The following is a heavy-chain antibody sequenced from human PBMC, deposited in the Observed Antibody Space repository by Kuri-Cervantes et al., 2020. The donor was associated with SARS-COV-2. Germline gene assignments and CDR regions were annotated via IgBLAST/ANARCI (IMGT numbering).Heavy chain of an antibody. CDR3: AKDYQIWGSSPPWFDY. CDR2: ISSSSSYI. CDR1: GFTFSSYS. J-gene: IGHJ4*02. D-gene: IGHD3-16*01. Sequence: GGSLRLSCAASGFTFSSYSVNWVRQAPGKGLEWVSSISSSSSYIYYADSVKGRFTISRDNAKNSLYLQMNSLRAEDTALYYCAKDYQIWGSSPPWFDYWGQGTLVTVSS. V-gene: IGHV3-21*04.